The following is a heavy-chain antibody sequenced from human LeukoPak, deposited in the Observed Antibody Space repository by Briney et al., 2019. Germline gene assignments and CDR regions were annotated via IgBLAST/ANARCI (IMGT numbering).Heavy chain of an antibody. Sequence: PETLSLTCTVSGGSISSNSYYWGWIRQPPGKGLEWIGTIYSSGITYYNPSLKSRVTISVDPSKNQFSLKLSSVTAADTTVYYCTGGGVNPYYFAYWGQGTLVTVSS. CDR3: TGGGVNPYYFAY. CDR1: GGSISSNSYY. V-gene: IGHV4-39*01. D-gene: IGHD2-21*01. CDR2: IYSSGIT. J-gene: IGHJ4*02.